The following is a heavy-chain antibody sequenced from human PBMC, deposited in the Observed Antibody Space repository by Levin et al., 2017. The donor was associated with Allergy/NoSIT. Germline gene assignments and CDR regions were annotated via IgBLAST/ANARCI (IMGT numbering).Heavy chain of an antibody. CDR3: ASDSDTRGPPGYGMDV. J-gene: IGHJ6*02. D-gene: IGHD1-26*01. CDR2: ITTSSTYI. V-gene: IGHV3-21*01. Sequence: GGSLRLSCTASGFTFSPYSMNWVRQAPGKGLEWVSSITTSSTYIYYTDSVKGRFTISRDNAKNSLYLQMNSLRGEDSGVYYCASDSDTRGPPGYGMDVWGQGTTVIVSS. CDR1: GFTFSPYS.